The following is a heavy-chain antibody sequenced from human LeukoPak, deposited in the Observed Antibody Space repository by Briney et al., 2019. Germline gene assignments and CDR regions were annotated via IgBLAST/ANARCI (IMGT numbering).Heavy chain of an antibody. CDR2: INHSGST. CDR1: GGSFSRYY. J-gene: IGHJ4*02. Sequence: SETLSLTCAVYGGSFSRYYWSWIRQPPGKGLEWIGEINHSGSTNYNPSLKSRVAISVDTSKNQFSLKLSSVTAADTAVYYCARDRNGDYDFDYWGQGTLVTVSS. V-gene: IGHV4-34*01. CDR3: ARDRNGDYDFDY. D-gene: IGHD4-17*01.